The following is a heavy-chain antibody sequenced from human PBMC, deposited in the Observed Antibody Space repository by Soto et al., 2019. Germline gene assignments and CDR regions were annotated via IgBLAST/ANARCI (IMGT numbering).Heavy chain of an antibody. Sequence: QVPLVQSGAEVKKPAASGKVSCKASGYTFTGYYMHGVPQAPAQGLAWSGWINPNSGGTNYAQKFQCRVNMKRDTSNSADYMEQSRLRSDDTAVYYCWGVNVVMVGASREYYCAYLGEGILVTVSS. CDR2: INPNSGGT. V-gene: IGHV1-2*02. D-gene: IGHD2-15*01. CDR1: GYTFTGYY. CDR3: WGVNVVMVGASREYYCAY. J-gene: IGHJ4*02.